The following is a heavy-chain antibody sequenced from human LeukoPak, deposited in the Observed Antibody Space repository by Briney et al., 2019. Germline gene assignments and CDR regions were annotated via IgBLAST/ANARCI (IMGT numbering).Heavy chain of an antibody. CDR2: INHSGST. CDR3: ASLSKLSIAARRVFDY. CDR1: GGSFSGYY. J-gene: IGHJ4*02. D-gene: IGHD6-6*01. V-gene: IGHV4-34*01. Sequence: PSETLSLTCAVYGGSFSGYYWSWIRQPPGKGLEWIGEINHSGSTNYNPSLKSRVTISVDTSKNQFSLKLSSVTAADTAVYYCASLSKLSIAARRVFDYWGQGTLVTVSS.